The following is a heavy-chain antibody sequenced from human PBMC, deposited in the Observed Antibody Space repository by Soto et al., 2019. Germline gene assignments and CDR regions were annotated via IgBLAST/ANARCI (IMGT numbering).Heavy chain of an antibody. CDR3: ARIPIYSSGWYGAFDI. CDR2: IYYSGST. CDR1: GGSISSGGYY. Sequence: SETLSLTCTVSGGSISSGGYYWSWIRQHPGKGLEWIGYIYYSGSTYYNPSLKSRVTISVDTSKNQFSLKLSSVTAADTAVYYCARIPIYSSGWYGAFDIWGQGTMVTVSS. V-gene: IGHV4-31*03. J-gene: IGHJ3*02. D-gene: IGHD6-19*01.